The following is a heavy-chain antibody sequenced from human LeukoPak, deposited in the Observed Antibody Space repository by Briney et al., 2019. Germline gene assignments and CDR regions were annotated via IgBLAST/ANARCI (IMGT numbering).Heavy chain of an antibody. V-gene: IGHV3-30*18. CDR3: AKDGAMDTGYFDY. J-gene: IGHJ4*02. D-gene: IGHD5-18*01. CDR2: ISYDATNK. CDR1: GFSFRNYA. Sequence: GGSLRLSCTNSGFSFRNYAMHWVRQAPGKGLEWVAVISYDATNKYYADSVKGRFTISRDNSKNTLYLQMNSLRAEDTAVYYCAKDGAMDTGYFDYWGQGTLVTVSS.